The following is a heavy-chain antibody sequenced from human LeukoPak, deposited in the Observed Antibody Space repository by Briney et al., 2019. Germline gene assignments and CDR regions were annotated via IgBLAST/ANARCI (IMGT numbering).Heavy chain of an antibody. CDR3: ARGLSEFYYDSSGYPL. V-gene: IGHV7-4-1*02. D-gene: IGHD3-22*01. Sequence: GASVKVSFKSSGYTFTSYAMNWVRQAPGQGLEWMGWINTNTGNPTYAQGFTGRFVFSLDTSVSTAYLQINSLKAEDTAVYYCARGLSEFYYDSSGYPLWGQGTLVTVSS. J-gene: IGHJ4*02. CDR1: GYTFTSYA. CDR2: INTNTGNP.